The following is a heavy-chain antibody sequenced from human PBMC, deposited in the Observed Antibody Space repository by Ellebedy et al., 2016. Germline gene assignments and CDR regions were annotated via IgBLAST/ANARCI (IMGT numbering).Heavy chain of an antibody. CDR3: ARDLAPMVRGDSFDY. Sequence: GESLKISXAASAFIFNNHAMTWVRQAPGKGLEWVSGISGSGGKTHYAESVKGRFTVSRDNSKNTLYLQMNSLRAEDTAVYYCARDLAPMVRGDSFDYWGQGTLVTVSS. V-gene: IGHV3-23*01. J-gene: IGHJ4*02. CDR1: AFIFNNHA. CDR2: ISGSGGKT. D-gene: IGHD3-10*01.